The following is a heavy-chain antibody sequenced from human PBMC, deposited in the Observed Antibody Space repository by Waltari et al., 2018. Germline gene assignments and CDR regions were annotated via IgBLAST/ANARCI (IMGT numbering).Heavy chain of an antibody. V-gene: IGHV3-23*01. J-gene: IGHJ4*02. Sequence: EVQLLESGGGLVQPGGSLRLSCAASGFTFSSYAMRWVRQAPGKGLRGVQAIRVSGGSTNYADYVKGRFTISRDNSKNTLYLQMNSLRAEDTAVYYCASRWFGELLPLDYWGQGTLVTVSS. CDR1: GFTFSSYA. D-gene: IGHD3-10*01. CDR2: IRVSGGST. CDR3: ASRWFGELLPLDY.